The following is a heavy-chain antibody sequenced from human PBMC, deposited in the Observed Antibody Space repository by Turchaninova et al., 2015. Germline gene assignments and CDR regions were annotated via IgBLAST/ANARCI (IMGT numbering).Heavy chain of an antibody. J-gene: IGHJ4*02. CDR2: IYCRGTT. Sequence: QVQLQESGPGLVKPSQTLSLTCTVSGGSINSGVYYLSWIRQPPGKGLEWIGYIYCRGTTYYNPSLKSRVSISADMSNNQFSLKLSSVTVADTAVYYCARYRNILTGFDYWGQGTLVTVSS. CDR1: GGSINSGVYY. D-gene: IGHD1-14*01. V-gene: IGHV4-30-4*01. CDR3: ARYRNILTGFDY.